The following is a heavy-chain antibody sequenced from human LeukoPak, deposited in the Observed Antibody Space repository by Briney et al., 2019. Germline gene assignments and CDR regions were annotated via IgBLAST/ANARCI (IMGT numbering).Heavy chain of an antibody. Sequence: GGSLRLSCAASGFTFGSYEMNWVRQAPGKGLEWVSYISSGGSAIYYADSVKGRFTVSRDNTRNSLYLQMNSLRAEDTAVYYCARDPASIDSSGYSYGYWGQGTPVTVSS. CDR1: GFTFGSYE. CDR2: ISSGGSAI. J-gene: IGHJ4*02. V-gene: IGHV3-48*03. CDR3: ARDPASIDSSGYSYGY. D-gene: IGHD3-22*01.